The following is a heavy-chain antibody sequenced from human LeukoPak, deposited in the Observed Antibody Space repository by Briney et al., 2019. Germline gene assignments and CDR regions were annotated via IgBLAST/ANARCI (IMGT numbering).Heavy chain of an antibody. CDR3: PRDISAYERSLNS. CDR1: GYTFTRYG. CDR2: ISTYNGNT. D-gene: IGHD5-12*01. J-gene: IGHJ4*02. V-gene: IGHV1-18*01. Sequence: ASVKVSCKASGYTFTRYGISWVRQAPGQGLEWMGWISTYNGNTDYAQKVQGRVTMTTDTPTSTAYMELRSLRSDDTAVYYCPRDISAYERSLNSWGQGTLLTVSS.